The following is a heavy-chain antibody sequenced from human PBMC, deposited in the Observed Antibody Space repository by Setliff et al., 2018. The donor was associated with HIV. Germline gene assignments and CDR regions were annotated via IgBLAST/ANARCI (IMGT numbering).Heavy chain of an antibody. CDR2: VYYNGIT. V-gene: IGHV4-39*01. CDR1: GASISSNTYY. D-gene: IGHD2-15*01. CDR3: VRRHDSAFSGDPDWFDP. J-gene: IGHJ5*02. Sequence: SETLSLTCTVSGASISSNTYYWGWIRQTPGKGLEWIGSVYYNGITYYKPSLRSRYTISIDTSKNQFSLRLNSVTAADTAVYYCVRRHDSAFSGDPDWFDPWGQGILVTVSS.